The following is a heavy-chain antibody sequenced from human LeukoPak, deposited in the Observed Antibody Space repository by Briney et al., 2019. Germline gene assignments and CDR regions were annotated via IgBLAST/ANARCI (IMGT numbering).Heavy chain of an antibody. V-gene: IGHV3-53*01. CDR1: GFTVSSNY. Sequence: PGGSLRLSCAASGFTVSSNYMSWVRQPPGKGLEWVSVIYSGGGTYYAVSVKGRFTISRDNSKNPLYLQMNSLRAEDTAVYYCARSPPENSGYDSFDYWGQGTLVTVSS. J-gene: IGHJ4*02. CDR3: ARSPPENSGYDSFDY. D-gene: IGHD5-12*01. CDR2: IYSGGGT.